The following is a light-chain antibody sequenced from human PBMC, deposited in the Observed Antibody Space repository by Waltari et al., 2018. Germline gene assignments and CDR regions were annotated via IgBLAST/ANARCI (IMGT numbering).Light chain of an antibody. Sequence: QPVLTQPPSASGPPGQRVTISCSGRHSNIGANPVTWYQQLPGTAPKLLIYSDNRRFSGVPDRFSASKSGTSASLAISGLQSEDEADYYCSTWDDSLSGVLFGEGTKLTVV. CDR1: HSNIGANP. CDR3: STWDDSLSGVL. V-gene: IGLV1-44*01. J-gene: IGLJ2*01. CDR2: SDN.